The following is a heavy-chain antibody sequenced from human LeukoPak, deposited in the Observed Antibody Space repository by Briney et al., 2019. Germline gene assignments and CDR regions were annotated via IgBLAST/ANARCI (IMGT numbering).Heavy chain of an antibody. J-gene: IGHJ4*02. D-gene: IGHD4-17*01. CDR3: AKDRDGDYQKIDY. CDR1: GFVFSDYG. CDR2: ISSGGSDI. V-gene: IGHV3-48*01. Sequence: GGSLRLSCAASGFVFSDYGFNWVRQAQGKGLEWISYISSGGSDIFYADSVKGRFTISRDNAKSSVFLQMSSLRGEDTAVYYCAKDRDGDYQKIDYWGQGTLVTVSS.